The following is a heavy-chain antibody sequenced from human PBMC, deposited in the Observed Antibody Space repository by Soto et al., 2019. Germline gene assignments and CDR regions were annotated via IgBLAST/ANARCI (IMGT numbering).Heavy chain of an antibody. Sequence: QVPLVQSGAEVKKPGASMTVYCKASGYSFTGYYMHWVRQAPGQGLEWIGWINANSAGTNYAQEFQGRVTMTRDTSISTAYMELSRLRSDDTAVYYCARVVYCSSISCYGHYAYIIDVWGQGTTVTVS. J-gene: IGHJ6*02. CDR3: ARVVYCSSISCYGHYAYIIDV. V-gene: IGHV1-2*02. D-gene: IGHD2-2*01. CDR2: INANSAGT. CDR1: GYSFTGYY.